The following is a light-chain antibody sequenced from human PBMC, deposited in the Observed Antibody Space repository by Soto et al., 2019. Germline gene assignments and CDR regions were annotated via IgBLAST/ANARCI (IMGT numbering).Light chain of an antibody. CDR2: GAS. J-gene: IGKJ1*01. CDR1: ESVAS. CDR3: QYYGGSPRT. Sequence: IFLTQSPGTLSLSPGEGTTLSCRASESVASLAWYQQKPGRAPRLLIYGASSRATGIPDRFSGSGSGTDFTLTISRLEPEDFAVYYCQYYGGSPRTFGRGTKVDI. V-gene: IGKV3-20*01.